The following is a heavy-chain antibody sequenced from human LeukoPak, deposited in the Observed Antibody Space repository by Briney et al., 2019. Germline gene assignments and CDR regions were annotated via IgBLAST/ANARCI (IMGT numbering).Heavy chain of an antibody. CDR1: GGSISSGSYY. Sequence: SQTLSLTCTLSGGSISSGSYYWSWIRQPAGKGLEWIGRIYTSGSTNYNPSLKSRVTISVDTSTNQFSLKLSSVTAADTAVYYCARAYDFWSGYYHLGWFDPWGQGTLVTLSS. CDR2: IYTSGST. J-gene: IGHJ5*02. D-gene: IGHD3-3*01. CDR3: ARAYDFWSGYYHLGWFDP. V-gene: IGHV4-61*02.